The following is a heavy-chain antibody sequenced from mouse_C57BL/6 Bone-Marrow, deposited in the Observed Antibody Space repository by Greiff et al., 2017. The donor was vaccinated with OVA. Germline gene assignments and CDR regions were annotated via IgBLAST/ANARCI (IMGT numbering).Heavy chain of an antibody. CDR3: ARGDYDYDVGY. J-gene: IGHJ2*01. Sequence: QVQLKQSGAELARPGASVKLSCKASGYTFTSYGISWVKQRTGQGLEWIGEIYPRSGNTYYNEKFKGKATLTADKSSSTAYMELRSLTSEDSAVYYCARGDYDYDVGYWGQGTTLTVSS. D-gene: IGHD2-4*01. CDR1: GYTFTSYG. CDR2: IYPRSGNT. V-gene: IGHV1-81*01.